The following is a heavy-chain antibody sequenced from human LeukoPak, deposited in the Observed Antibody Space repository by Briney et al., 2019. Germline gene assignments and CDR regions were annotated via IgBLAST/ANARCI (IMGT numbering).Heavy chain of an antibody. CDR2: ISGSGGST. CDR3: ARDRDFIGGYMDV. CDR1: GFTFSSYA. Sequence: GGSLRLSCAASGFTFSSYAMSWVRQAPGKGLEWVSAISGSGGSTYYADSVKGRFTISRDNSKNTLYLQMNSLRAEDTAVYYCARDRDFIGGYMDVWGKGTTVTVSS. J-gene: IGHJ6*03. V-gene: IGHV3-23*01. D-gene: IGHD3-16*02.